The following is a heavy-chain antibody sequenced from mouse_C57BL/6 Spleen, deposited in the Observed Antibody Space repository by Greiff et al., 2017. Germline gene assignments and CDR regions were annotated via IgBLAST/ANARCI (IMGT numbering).Heavy chain of an antibody. CDR1: GFSLTSYG. CDR2: IWSGGST. J-gene: IGHJ4*01. V-gene: IGHV2-2*01. CDR3: ARGNYSMDY. Sequence: QVQLQQSGPGLVQPSQSLYITCTVSGFSLTSYGVHWVRQSPGKGLEWLGVIWSGGSTDYNAAFIYRLSISKDNSKSQVFFKMNSLQSDDTAIYYCARGNYSMDYWGQGTSVTVSS.